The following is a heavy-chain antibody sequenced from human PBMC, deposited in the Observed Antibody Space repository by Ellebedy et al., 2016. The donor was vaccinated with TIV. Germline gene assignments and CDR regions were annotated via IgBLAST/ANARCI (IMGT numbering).Heavy chain of an antibody. CDR3: ARNGYCTPSNCRSYNWFDP. J-gene: IGHJ5*02. CDR2: ISSSSSTI. D-gene: IGHD2-8*01. Sequence: PGGSLRLSCAASGFTFSSYSMNWVRQAPGKGLEWVSYISSSSSTIYYADSVKGRFTVSRDNAKNSLYLQMNSLTVDDTAEYYCARNGYCTPSNCRSYNWFDPWGQGTLVTVSS. CDR1: GFTFSSYS. V-gene: IGHV3-48*04.